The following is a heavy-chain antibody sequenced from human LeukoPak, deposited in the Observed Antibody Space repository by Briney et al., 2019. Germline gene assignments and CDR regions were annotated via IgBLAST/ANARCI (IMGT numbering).Heavy chain of an antibody. J-gene: IGHJ4*02. Sequence: GESLQISCKASGYTFTHQWIGWGRQKSGSGLEWMGIIYHRDSDTRYSPSFQGHVSISADTSINTAYLEWSRLEASDTAIYYCARHSDVIGAIWGQGTLVTVSS. V-gene: IGHV5-51*01. D-gene: IGHD3-10*01. CDR3: ARHSDVIGAI. CDR2: IYHRDSDT. CDR1: GYTFTHQW.